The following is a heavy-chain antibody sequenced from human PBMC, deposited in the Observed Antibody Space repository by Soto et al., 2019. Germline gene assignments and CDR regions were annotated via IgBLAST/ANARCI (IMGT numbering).Heavy chain of an antibody. Sequence: PSETLSLTCAVYGGSFSGYYWSWIRQPPGKGLEWIGEINHSGSTNYNPSLKSRVTISVDTSKNQFSLKLSSVTAADTAVYYCAREYSSSWYRPYYYYYMDVWGKGTTVT. V-gene: IGHV4-34*01. J-gene: IGHJ6*03. D-gene: IGHD6-13*01. CDR2: INHSGST. CDR3: AREYSSSWYRPYYYYYMDV. CDR1: GGSFSGYY.